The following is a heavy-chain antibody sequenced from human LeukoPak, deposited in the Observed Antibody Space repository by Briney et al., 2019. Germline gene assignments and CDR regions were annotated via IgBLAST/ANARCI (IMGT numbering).Heavy chain of an antibody. V-gene: IGHV3-15*01. Sequence: GGSLRLSCAASGFTFSNAWMSWVRQAPGKGLEWVGRIKSKTDGGTTDYAAPVKGRFTISRDDSKNTLYLQMNSLKTEDTAVYYCTAAGSYNWNDELGFDYWGQGTLVTVSS. CDR1: GFTFSNAW. CDR3: TAAGSYNWNDELGFDY. J-gene: IGHJ4*02. D-gene: IGHD1-1*01. CDR2: IKSKTDGGTT.